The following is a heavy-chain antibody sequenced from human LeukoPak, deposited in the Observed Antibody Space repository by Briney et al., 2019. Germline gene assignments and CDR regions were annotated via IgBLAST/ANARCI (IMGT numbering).Heavy chain of an antibody. CDR3: ARGADGVSSNSRGWFDP. J-gene: IGHJ5*02. V-gene: IGHV3-7*01. CDR1: GFTFSDYW. D-gene: IGHD2-15*01. Sequence: PGGSLRLSCAASGFTFSDYWMSWVRQAPGKGLEWVANIKQDGSELYYVDSVKGRFTISRDNARNSLYLQMNTLRAEDTAVYSCARGADGVSSNSRGWFDPWGQGTLVTVSS. CDR2: IKQDGSEL.